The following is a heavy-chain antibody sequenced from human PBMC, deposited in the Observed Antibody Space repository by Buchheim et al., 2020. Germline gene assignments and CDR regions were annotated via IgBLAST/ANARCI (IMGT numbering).Heavy chain of an antibody. Sequence: QVQLQESGPGLVKPSETLSLTCTVSGGSISSDYWSWIRQPPGKGMEWIGYIYYSGSTNYNPSLKSRVTISVDTSKYQFPLKLSSVTAADTAVYYCAREDIVVGYYFDYWGQGTL. CDR2: IYYSGST. V-gene: IGHV4-59*01. CDR1: GGSISSDY. CDR3: AREDIVVGYYFDY. J-gene: IGHJ4*02. D-gene: IGHD2-21*01.